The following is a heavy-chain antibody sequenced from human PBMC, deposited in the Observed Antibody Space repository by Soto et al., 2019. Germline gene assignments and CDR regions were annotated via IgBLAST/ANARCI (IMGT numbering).Heavy chain of an antibody. Sequence: GGSLRLSGAASGFTFDDYAMHWVRQAPGKGLEWVSGISWNSGSIGYADSVKGRFTISGDNAKNSLYLQMNSLRAGDTALYYCAKGGGYDAYYYYDMDVWGQGTTVTVSS. CDR2: ISWNSGSI. D-gene: IGHD5-12*01. CDR1: GFTFDDYA. CDR3: AKGGGYDAYYYYDMDV. V-gene: IGHV3-9*01. J-gene: IGHJ6*02.